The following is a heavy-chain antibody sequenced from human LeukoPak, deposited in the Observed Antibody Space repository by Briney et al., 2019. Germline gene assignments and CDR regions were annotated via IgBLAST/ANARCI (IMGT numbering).Heavy chain of an antibody. CDR2: ISAYNGNT. J-gene: IGHJ4*02. D-gene: IGHD3-22*01. Sequence: ASVKVSCKASGYTFTSYGISWVRQAPGQGLEWMGWISAYNGNTNYAQKLQGRVTMTTDTSTSTAYMELSSLRSEDTAVYYCARRTDYYYDSSGYYSWFDYWGQGTLVTVSS. CDR3: ARRTDYYYDSSGYYSWFDY. CDR1: GYTFTSYG. V-gene: IGHV1-18*01.